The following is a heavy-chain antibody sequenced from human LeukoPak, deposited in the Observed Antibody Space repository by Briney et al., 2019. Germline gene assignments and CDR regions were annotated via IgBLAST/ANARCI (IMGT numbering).Heavy chain of an antibody. V-gene: IGHV4-39*07. D-gene: IGHD3-10*01. CDR2: IYYSGST. CDR1: GDSISNDNYF. J-gene: IGHJ4*02. CDR3: ASGLLNAYGRYYFDY. Sequence: PSDTLSLTCIVSGDSISNDNYFWNWIRQPPGKGLEWMGGIYYSGSTYYNPSLKSRVTMSVDTSNNQFSLKLTSVTAADTAVYYCASGLLNAYGRYYFDYWGQGTLVTVSS.